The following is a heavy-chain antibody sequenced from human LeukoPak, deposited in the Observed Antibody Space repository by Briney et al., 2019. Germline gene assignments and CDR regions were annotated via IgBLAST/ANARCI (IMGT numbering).Heavy chain of an antibody. D-gene: IGHD2-15*01. CDR3: AREYCSGGSCSYLDY. CDR2: ISYDGSNK. J-gene: IGHJ4*02. CDR1: GFTFSSYA. V-gene: IGHV3-30*04. Sequence: GGSLRLSCAASGFTFSSYAMHWVRQAPGKGLEWVAVISYDGSNKYYADSVKGRFTISRDNSKNTLYLQMNSLRAEDTAVYYCAREYCSGGSCSYLDYWGQGTLVTVSS.